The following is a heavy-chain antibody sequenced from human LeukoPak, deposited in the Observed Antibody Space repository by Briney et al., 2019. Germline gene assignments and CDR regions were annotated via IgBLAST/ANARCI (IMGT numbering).Heavy chain of an antibody. J-gene: IGHJ5*02. CDR2: ISSSGSTI. Sequence: PGGSLRLSCAASGFTFSSYEMNWVRQAPGKGLEWVSYISSSGSTIYYADSVKGRFTISRDNAKNTLYLQMNSLRAEDTAVYYCASRVNWFDPWGQGTLVTVSS. V-gene: IGHV3-48*03. D-gene: IGHD6-13*01. CDR3: ASRVNWFDP. CDR1: GFTFSSYE.